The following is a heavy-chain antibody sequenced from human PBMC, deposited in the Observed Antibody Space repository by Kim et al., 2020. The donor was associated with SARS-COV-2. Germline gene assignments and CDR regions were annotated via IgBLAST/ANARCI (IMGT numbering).Heavy chain of an antibody. CDR3: ARGHEVRLRYFDWLLGDPRHSGWIDP. D-gene: IGHD3-9*01. CDR1: GGSFSGYY. Sequence: SETLSLTCAVYGGSFSGYYWSWIRQPPGKGVEWIGEINHSGSTNYNPSLKSRVTISVDTSKNQFSLKLSSVTAADTAVYYCARGHEVRLRYFDWLLGDPRHSGWIDPWGQRTLVTVS. CDR2: INHSGST. V-gene: IGHV4-34*01. J-gene: IGHJ5*02.